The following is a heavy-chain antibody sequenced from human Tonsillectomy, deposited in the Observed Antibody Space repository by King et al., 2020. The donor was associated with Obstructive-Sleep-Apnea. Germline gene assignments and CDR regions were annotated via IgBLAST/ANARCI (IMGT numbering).Heavy chain of an antibody. Sequence: VQLVESGGGVVQPGRSLRLSCAASGFTFSSYAMHWVRQAPGKGLEWVAVISYDGSNKYYADSVKGRFTISRDNSKNTLYLQMNSLRAEDTAVYYCARTLYYCDSSGWHDYWGQGTLVTVSS. D-gene: IGHD3-22*01. V-gene: IGHV3-30*04. CDR1: GFTFSSYA. CDR2: ISYDGSNK. CDR3: ARTLYYCDSSGWHDY. J-gene: IGHJ4*02.